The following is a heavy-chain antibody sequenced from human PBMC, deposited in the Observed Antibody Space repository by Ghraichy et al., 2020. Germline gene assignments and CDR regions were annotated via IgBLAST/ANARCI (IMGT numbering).Heavy chain of an antibody. J-gene: IGHJ4*02. V-gene: IGHV4-39*01. CDR3: ARQGPYSSSWPTTPFDY. Sequence: IGSIYYSLSTYYNPSLKGRVTISVDTSKNQFSLNLSSVTAADTAVYYCARQGPYSSSWPTTPFDYWGQ. D-gene: IGHD6-13*01. CDR2: IYYSLST.